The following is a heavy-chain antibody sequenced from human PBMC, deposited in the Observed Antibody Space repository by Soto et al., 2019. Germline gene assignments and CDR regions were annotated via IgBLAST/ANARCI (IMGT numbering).Heavy chain of an antibody. CDR2: TGYTSKWYN. D-gene: IGHD5-18*01. CDR3: ARGKYSAFDY. J-gene: IGHJ4*02. CDR1: GVSISTNNVA. Sequence: QVQLQQSGPGLVKPSQTLSLTCAISGVSISTNNVAWNWIRQSPSGGLEWLGRTGYTSKWYNDYAVSVRSRITINPDTSKNQFSLQLNSVTLDDTAVYYCARGKYSAFDYWGQGTLVTVSS. V-gene: IGHV6-1*01.